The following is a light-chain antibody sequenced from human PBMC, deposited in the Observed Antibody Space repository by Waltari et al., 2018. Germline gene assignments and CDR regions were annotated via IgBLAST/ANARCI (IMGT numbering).Light chain of an antibody. V-gene: IGLV3-21*02. CDR3: QVWDRSSDHYV. Sequence: SYVLTQPPSVSVAPGQTARITCGGNHIGRKSVPWYQQKPGQAPVLAVYDDSDRPSGIPERFSGSNSENTATLTISRVEAGDEADYYCQVWDRSSDHYVFGTGTKVTVL. J-gene: IGLJ1*01. CDR1: HIGRKS. CDR2: DDS.